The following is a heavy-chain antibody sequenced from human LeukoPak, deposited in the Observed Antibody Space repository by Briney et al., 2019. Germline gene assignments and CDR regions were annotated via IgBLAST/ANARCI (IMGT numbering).Heavy chain of an antibody. CDR2: INHSGST. J-gene: IGHJ6*03. V-gene: IGHV4-34*01. CDR1: GGSFSDFY. Sequence: SETLSLTWAVYGGSFSDFYWSWIRQPPGKGLEWIGEINHSGSTNYNPSLKSRVTISVDTSKNQYSLTLSSVTDADTAVYYCARGLKNYYYYMDVWGKGTTVTVSS. CDR3: ARGLKNYYYYMDV.